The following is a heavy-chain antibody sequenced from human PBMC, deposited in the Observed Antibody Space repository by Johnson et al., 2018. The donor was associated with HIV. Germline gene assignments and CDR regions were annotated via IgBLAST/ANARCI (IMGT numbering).Heavy chain of an antibody. Sequence: VQLVESGGGVVQPGRSLRLSCAASGFTFSSYGMHWVRQAPGKGLEWVAVIWYDGSNKYYADSVKGRFTISRDNSKNTLYLQMNSLRAEDTALYYCAKDIGGDPNDAFDIWGQGTMVTVSS. D-gene: IGHD2-21*02. CDR1: GFTFSSYG. CDR2: IWYDGSNK. J-gene: IGHJ3*02. V-gene: IGHV3-33*06. CDR3: AKDIGGDPNDAFDI.